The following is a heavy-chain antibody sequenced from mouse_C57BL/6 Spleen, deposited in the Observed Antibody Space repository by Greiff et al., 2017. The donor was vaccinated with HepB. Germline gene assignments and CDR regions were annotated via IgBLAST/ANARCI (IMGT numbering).Heavy chain of an antibody. J-gene: IGHJ3*01. D-gene: IGHD1-1*02. Sequence: EVQLQQSGAELVRPGASVKLSCTASGFNIKDDYMHWVKQRPEQGLEWIGWIDPENGDTEYASKFQGKATITADTSSNTAYLQLSSLTSEDTAVYYCTPVYYGPYGGRGSRLTVSA. CDR1: GFNIKDDY. CDR2: IDPENGDT. V-gene: IGHV14-4*01. CDR3: TPVYYGPY.